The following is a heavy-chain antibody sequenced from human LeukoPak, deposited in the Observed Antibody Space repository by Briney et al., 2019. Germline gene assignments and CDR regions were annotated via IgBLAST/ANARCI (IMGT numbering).Heavy chain of an antibody. CDR2: IYYSGST. CDR3: ARVTRYYYGSGSRNYYYYGMDV. V-gene: IGHV4-59*01. Sequence: SETLSLTCTVSGGSISSYYWSWIRQPPGKGLEWIGYIYYSGSTNYNPSLKSRVTISVDTSKNQFSLKLSSVTAADTAVYYCARVTRYYYGSGSRNYYYYGMDVWGQGTTATVSS. D-gene: IGHD3-10*01. CDR1: GGSISSYY. J-gene: IGHJ6*02.